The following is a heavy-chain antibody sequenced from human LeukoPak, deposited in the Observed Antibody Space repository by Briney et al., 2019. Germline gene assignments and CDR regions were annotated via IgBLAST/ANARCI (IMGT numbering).Heavy chain of an antibody. CDR3: ARAPTSYYYFDY. J-gene: IGHJ4*02. V-gene: IGHV3-74*01. CDR2: INSDGSNT. Sequence: GSLRLSCAASGFTFSAHWMHWVRQAPGKGLAWVSRINSDGSNTIYADSAKGRFTISRDNSKNTLYLQMNSLRAEDTAVYYCARAPTSYYYFDYWGQGTLVTVSS. D-gene: IGHD1-26*01. CDR1: GFTFSAHW.